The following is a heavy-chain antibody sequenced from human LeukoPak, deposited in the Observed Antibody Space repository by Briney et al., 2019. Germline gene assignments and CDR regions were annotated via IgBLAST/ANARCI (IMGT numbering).Heavy chain of an antibody. CDR2: ISSSSSYI. J-gene: IGHJ4*02. CDR3: ARDQKLWWSRGVYYFDY. V-gene: IGHV3-21*01. D-gene: IGHD2-21*01. CDR1: GFTFSSYS. Sequence: PGGSLRLSCAASGFTFSSYSMNWVRQAPGKGLEWVSSISSSSSYIYYADSVKGRFTISRDNAKNSLYLQMNSLRAEDTAVYYCARDQKLWWSRGVYYFDYWGQGTLVTVSS.